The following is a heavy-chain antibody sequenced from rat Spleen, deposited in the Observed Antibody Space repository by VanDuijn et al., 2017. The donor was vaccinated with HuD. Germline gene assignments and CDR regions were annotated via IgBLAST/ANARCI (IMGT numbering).Heavy chain of an antibody. CDR1: GFTFSYYD. Sequence: EVQLVKSGGGLVQPGKSLKLSCAASGFTFSYYDMAWVRQTPAKGLEWVASITTGGHNTYYRDSVKVRFTISRDDAENTQYLQMDSLRSEDTATYYCARSDYFDSWGQGVMVIVSS. CDR2: ITTGGHNT. CDR3: ARSDYFDS. V-gene: IGHV5S14*01. J-gene: IGHJ2*01.